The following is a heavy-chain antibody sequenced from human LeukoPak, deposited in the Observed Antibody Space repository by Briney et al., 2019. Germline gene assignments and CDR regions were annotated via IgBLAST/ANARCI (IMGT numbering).Heavy chain of an antibody. CDR3: ARETGGLVGFFDY. CDR1: EFTVSSNY. Sequence: GGSLRLSCAASEFTVSSNYMSWVRQAPGKGLEWVSVIYSGGSTYYADSVKGRFTISRDNSKNTLYLQMNSLRAEDTAVYYCARETGGLVGFFDYWGQGTLVTVSS. V-gene: IGHV3-66*01. D-gene: IGHD2-15*01. J-gene: IGHJ4*02. CDR2: IYSGGST.